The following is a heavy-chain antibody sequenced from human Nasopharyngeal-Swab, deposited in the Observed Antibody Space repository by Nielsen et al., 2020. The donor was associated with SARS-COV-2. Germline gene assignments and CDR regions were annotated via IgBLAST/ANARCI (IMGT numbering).Heavy chain of an antibody. D-gene: IGHD3-3*01. J-gene: IGHJ5*02. Sequence: ETLSLTCSFSGGSMTSNNYSWGWIRQPPETGLVWIGNIYYNGITYYNPSLKSRVTISLDTSKSQFSLKLTSVTAADTAVYYCARAIKIFGAVVGSFDPWGQGTLVTVSS. CDR3: ARAIKIFGAVVGSFDP. V-gene: IGHV4-39*07. CDR2: IYYNGIT. CDR1: GGSMTSNNYS.